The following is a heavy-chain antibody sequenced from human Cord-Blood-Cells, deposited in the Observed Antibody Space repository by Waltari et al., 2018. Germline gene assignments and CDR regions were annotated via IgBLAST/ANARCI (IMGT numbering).Heavy chain of an antibody. D-gene: IGHD6-6*01. CDR3: ARGEQLVAPYYYYYMDV. CDR2: INPNSGGT. V-gene: IGHV1-2*02. CDR1: GYTFTGYY. Sequence: QVQLVQSGAEVKKPGASVKVSCKASGYTFTGYYMHWVRQAPGQGLEWMGWINPNSGGTNYAQKFQGRVTMTRDTSISTAYMELSRLRSDDTAVYYCARGEQLVAPYYYYYMDVWGKGTTVTVSS. J-gene: IGHJ6*03.